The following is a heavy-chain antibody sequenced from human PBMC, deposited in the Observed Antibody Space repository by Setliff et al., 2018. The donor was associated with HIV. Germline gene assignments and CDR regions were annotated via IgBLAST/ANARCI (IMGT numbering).Heavy chain of an antibody. J-gene: IGHJ4*02. Sequence: TLSLTCAVSGSSISSGYYWGWIRQPPGKGLEWIGSIYHSGSTYYNPSLKSRVTRSVDTSKNQFSLKLSSVTAADTAVYYCARDKSYFDYWGQGTLVTVSS. V-gene: IGHV4-38-2*02. CDR3: ARDKSYFDY. CDR1: GSSISSGYY. CDR2: IYHSGST.